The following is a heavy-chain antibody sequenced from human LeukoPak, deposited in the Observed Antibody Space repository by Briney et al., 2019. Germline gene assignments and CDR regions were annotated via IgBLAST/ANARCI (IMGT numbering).Heavy chain of an antibody. V-gene: IGHV3-74*01. D-gene: IGHD3-22*01. J-gene: IGHJ4*02. CDR2: IKNDGSST. CDR3: LRGAHYDTSGYYY. Sequence: GGSLRLSCAASGFTFSHHGMHWVRQAPGKGLVWVSRIKNDGSSTIYADSVRGRFSISRDNAENTLYLQMNSLRHEDTAVYYCLRGAHYDTSGYYYWGQGALVTVSS. CDR1: GFTFSHHG.